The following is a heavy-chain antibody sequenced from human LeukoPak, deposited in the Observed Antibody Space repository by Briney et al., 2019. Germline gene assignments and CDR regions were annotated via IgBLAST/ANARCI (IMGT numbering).Heavy chain of an antibody. V-gene: IGHV3-48*03. Sequence: PGGSLRLSCAASGFTFSSYEMNWVRQAPGKGLEWVSYISSSGSTIYYADYVKGRFTISRDNAKNSLYLQMNSLRAEDTAVYYCARNGVVVVIPFDYWGQGTLVTVSS. D-gene: IGHD3-22*01. J-gene: IGHJ4*02. CDR3: ARNGVVVVIPFDY. CDR2: ISSSGSTI. CDR1: GFTFSSYE.